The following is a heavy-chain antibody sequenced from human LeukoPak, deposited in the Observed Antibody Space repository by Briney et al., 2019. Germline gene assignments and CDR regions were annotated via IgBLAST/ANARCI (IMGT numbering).Heavy chain of an antibody. Sequence: SETLSLTCSVSGVSISGGSNYWGWIRQPPGKTLEWIGSIYSSGSTYYNPSLKSRVIILIDTAKNHFSLNLSSVTAADTAVYYCARGYSSSWYFYFDYWGQGTLVTVSS. CDR1: GVSISGGSNY. CDR3: ARGYSSSWYFYFDY. V-gene: IGHV4-39*07. CDR2: IYSSGST. J-gene: IGHJ4*02. D-gene: IGHD6-13*01.